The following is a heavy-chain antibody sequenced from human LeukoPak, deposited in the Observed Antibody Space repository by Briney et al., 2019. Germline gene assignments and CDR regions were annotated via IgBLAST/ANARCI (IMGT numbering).Heavy chain of an antibody. CDR1: GFTFSSYW. J-gene: IGHJ4*02. CDR3: ARGPARYCSSSSCSFDY. V-gene: IGHV3-7*03. D-gene: IGHD2-2*01. CDR2: IKQDESEK. Sequence: GGSLRLSCAASGFTFSSYWMSWVRQAPGKVLEWVANIKQDESEKYYVDSVKGRFTISRDNAKNSLYLQLNSLRAEDTAVYYCARGPARYCSSSSCSFDYWGQGTLVTVSS.